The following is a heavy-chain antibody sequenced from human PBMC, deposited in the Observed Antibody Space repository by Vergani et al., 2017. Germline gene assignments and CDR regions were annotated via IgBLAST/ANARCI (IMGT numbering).Heavy chain of an antibody. CDR3: ARVMYRDEASTGYRLEGMDI. Sequence: QVQLQESGPGLVKPSETLSLTCTVSGGSISSYYWSWIRQSPGKGLEWIGYIYSTGSTNYNPSLNMRVTMSVDTSKNQFSLKLRSVTAADTAVYFCARVMYRDEASTGYRLEGMDIWGQGTTVTISS. CDR1: GGSISSYY. V-gene: IGHV4-59*13. CDR2: IYSTGST. J-gene: IGHJ6*02. D-gene: IGHD3-9*01.